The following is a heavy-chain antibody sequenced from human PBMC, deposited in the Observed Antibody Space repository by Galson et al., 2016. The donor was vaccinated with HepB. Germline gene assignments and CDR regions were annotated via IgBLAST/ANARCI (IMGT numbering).Heavy chain of an antibody. CDR3: AKRHEYCPPVGCSVDY. J-gene: IGHJ4*02. Sequence: SLRLSCAPSGFTFSNYGMHWVRQAPGKGLEWVAADSMDGRRKFYADSVKGRFTISRDNSNSMLFLQMNSLRADDTAVYYCAKRHEYCPPVGCSVDYWGQGTLVSVSS. D-gene: IGHD2/OR15-2a*01. CDR1: GFTFSNYG. CDR2: DSMDGRRK. V-gene: IGHV3-30*18.